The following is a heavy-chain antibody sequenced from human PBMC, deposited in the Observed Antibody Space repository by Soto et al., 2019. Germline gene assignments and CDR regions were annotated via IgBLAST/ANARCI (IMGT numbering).Heavy chain of an antibody. CDR2: INTYNGNT. V-gene: IGHV1-18*01. D-gene: IGHD3-16*01. J-gene: IGHJ6*02. Sequence: QVQLVQSGAEVKNPGASVKVSCKASGYTFTRYGIGWARQAPGQGLEWRGWINTYNGNTNYAQNVQGRVTLTTDTSTSTAYRELMSLRSNDTAIYYCAMVDVYVTPSPQDVWGQGTTVIVSS. CDR3: AMVDVYVTPSPQDV. CDR1: GYTFTRYG.